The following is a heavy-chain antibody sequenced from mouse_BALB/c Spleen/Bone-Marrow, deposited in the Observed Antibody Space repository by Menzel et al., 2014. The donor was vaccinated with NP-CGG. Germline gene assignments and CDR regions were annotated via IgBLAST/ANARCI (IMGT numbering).Heavy chain of an antibody. CDR3: ARGYSNNYAMDY. D-gene: IGHD2-5*01. V-gene: IGHV1S137*01. CDR1: GYTFTDYA. CDR2: INTYFGDI. J-gene: IGHJ4*01. Sequence: QVQLQQSGAELVRPGVSVKISCKGSGYTFTDYAMHWVKQSHAESLEWIGVINTYFGDISYNQKFKGKATIAVDKTSRTVYMELARLTAEDSATYYCARGYSNNYAMDYWGQGTSVTVSS.